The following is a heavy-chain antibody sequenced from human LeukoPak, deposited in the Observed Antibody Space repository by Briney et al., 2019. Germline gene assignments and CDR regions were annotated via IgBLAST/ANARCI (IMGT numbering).Heavy chain of an antibody. Sequence: SETLSLTCTVSGVSISTYYWSWIRQSAGKGLEWIGRIHISGSTNYNPSLKSRVTMSVDSSKNQFSLKLNSVTAADTAVYYFASHEAPYHYYGMDVWGQGTTVTVSS. CDR3: ASHEAPYHYYGMDV. V-gene: IGHV4-4*07. J-gene: IGHJ6*02. CDR1: GVSISTYY. CDR2: IHISGST.